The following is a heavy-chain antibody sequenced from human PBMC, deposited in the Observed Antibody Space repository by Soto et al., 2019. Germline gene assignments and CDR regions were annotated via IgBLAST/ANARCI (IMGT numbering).Heavy chain of an antibody. CDR3: ARTDRDFYGLDV. J-gene: IGHJ6*02. CDR1: GFTFRNYG. CDR2: ISAAGDP. V-gene: IGHV3-13*05. Sequence: PGGSLRLSCEASGFTFRNYGMHWVRQCTGKGREWVSGISAAGDPVYGNSVLGRFTISRENAQNSFFLHMNSLRVGDTAVYYCARTDRDFYGLDVCGQGTTVTVSS.